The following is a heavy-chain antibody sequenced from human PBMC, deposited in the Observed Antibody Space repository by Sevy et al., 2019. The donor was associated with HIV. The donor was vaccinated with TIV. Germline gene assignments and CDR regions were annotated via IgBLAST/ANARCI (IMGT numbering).Heavy chain of an antibody. CDR1: GFAFSSHA. CDR3: ARDGGYSIKWYPLY. V-gene: IGHV3-30-3*01. CDR2: ISYEGTET. Sequence: GGSLRLSCAASGFAFSSHAMHWVRQAPGKGLEWVAVISYEGTETFYAASVEGRFTISRDNSKNMLSLHINSLRPADTAVYFCARDGGYSIKWYPLYWGHGTLVTVSS. J-gene: IGHJ4*01. D-gene: IGHD6-13*01.